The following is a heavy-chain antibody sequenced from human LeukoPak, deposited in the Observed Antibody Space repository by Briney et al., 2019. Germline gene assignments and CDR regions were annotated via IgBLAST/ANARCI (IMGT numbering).Heavy chain of an antibody. CDR1: GGSISSSSYY. CDR2: IYYSGST. Sequence: SETLSLTCTVSGGSISSSSYYWGWIRQPPGKGLEWIGSIYYSGSTYYNPSLKSRVTISVDTSKNQFSLKLSSVTAADTAVYCCARLKGSGYGGGYWGQGTLVTVSS. J-gene: IGHJ4*02. CDR3: ARLKGSGYGGGY. D-gene: IGHD3-22*01. V-gene: IGHV4-39*01.